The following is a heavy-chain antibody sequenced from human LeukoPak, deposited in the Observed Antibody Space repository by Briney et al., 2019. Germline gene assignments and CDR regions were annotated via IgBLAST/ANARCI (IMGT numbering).Heavy chain of an antibody. CDR2: ISHTGNS. D-gene: IGHD2-15*01. V-gene: IGHV4-34*10. J-gene: IGHJ6*03. Sequence: SETLSLTCAVYGGSFSGNYWNWIRQPPGKGLEWIGEISHTGNSNYNPSLKSRLTMSIDPSKNQFSLKLSSVTAADTAVYYCARSSPDCSGGSCYGWTFYYYYYYMDVWGKGTTVTVSS. CDR3: ARSSPDCSGGSCYGWTFYYYYYYMDV. CDR1: GGSFSGNY.